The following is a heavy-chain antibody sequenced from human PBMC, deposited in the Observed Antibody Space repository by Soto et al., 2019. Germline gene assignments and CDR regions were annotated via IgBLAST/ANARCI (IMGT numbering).Heavy chain of an antibody. CDR1: GYSFTSYW. Sequence: GESLKISCKGSGYSFTSYWISWVRQMPGKGLEWMGRIDPSDSYTNYSPSFQGHVTISADKSISTAYLQWSSLKASDTAMYYCARHDRAAAATVTDLGYGMDVWGQGTTVTVSS. J-gene: IGHJ6*02. V-gene: IGHV5-10-1*01. CDR2: IDPSDSYT. CDR3: ARHDRAAAATVTDLGYGMDV. D-gene: IGHD6-13*01.